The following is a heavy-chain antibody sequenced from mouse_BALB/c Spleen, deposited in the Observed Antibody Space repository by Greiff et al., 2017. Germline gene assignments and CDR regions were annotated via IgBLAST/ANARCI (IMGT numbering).Heavy chain of an antibody. CDR3: ARNRRSTMITTNAMDY. Sequence: QVQLKQSGPGLVQPSQSLSITCTVSGFSLTSYGVHWVRQSPGKGLEWLGVIWSGGSTDYNAAFISRLSISKDNSKSQVFFKMNSLQANDTAIYYCARNRRSTMITTNAMDYWGQGTSVTVSS. D-gene: IGHD2-4*01. V-gene: IGHV2-2*02. J-gene: IGHJ4*01. CDR1: GFSLTSYG. CDR2: IWSGGST.